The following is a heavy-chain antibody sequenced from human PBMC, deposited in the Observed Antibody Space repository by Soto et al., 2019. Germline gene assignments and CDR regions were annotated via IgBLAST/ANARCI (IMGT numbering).Heavy chain of an antibody. J-gene: IGHJ4*02. V-gene: IGHV4-39*01. CDR3: ARHRIEVVWRGFDF. Sequence: SETLSLTCTVSTDSSSFTNSYWGWIRQPPGKGLQWIGSSSYNGGTFYNPSLKGRVVISFDASKKQSSLQVTSVTAADTAVYFCARHRIEVVWRGFDFWGQGSPVTVSS. CDR1: TDSSSFTNSY. CDR2: SSYNGGT. D-gene: IGHD3-10*01.